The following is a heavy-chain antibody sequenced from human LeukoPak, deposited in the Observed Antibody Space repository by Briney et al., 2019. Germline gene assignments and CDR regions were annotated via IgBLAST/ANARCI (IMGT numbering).Heavy chain of an antibody. V-gene: IGHV4-59*01. J-gene: IGHJ4*02. CDR3: ARTHDSSGYYFDY. Sequence: SETLSLTCTVSGGSISGYYWSWIRQPPGKGLEWIGYIYSSGTTNYNPSLKSQITISLDTSKNQFSLKLSSVTAADTAVYYCARTHDSSGYYFDYWGQGTLVTVSS. CDR2: IYSSGTT. CDR1: GGSISGYY. D-gene: IGHD3-22*01.